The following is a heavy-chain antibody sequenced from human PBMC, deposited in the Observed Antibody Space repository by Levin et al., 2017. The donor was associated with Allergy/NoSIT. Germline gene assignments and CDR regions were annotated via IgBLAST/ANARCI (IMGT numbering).Heavy chain of an antibody. Sequence: SQTLSLTCTVSGDSVSVSSGTYYWNWIRQPPGKGLEWIGYIYSSGRTKYNPSLKSRVTISVDTSKNQFSLKLSSVTAADTAVYFWARGEYYYGSVNWCDPWGQGTLVTVSS. CDR1: GDSVSVSSGTYY. CDR3: ARGEYYYGSVNWCDP. J-gene: IGHJ5*02. CDR2: IYSSGRT. D-gene: IGHD3-10*01. V-gene: IGHV4-61*01.